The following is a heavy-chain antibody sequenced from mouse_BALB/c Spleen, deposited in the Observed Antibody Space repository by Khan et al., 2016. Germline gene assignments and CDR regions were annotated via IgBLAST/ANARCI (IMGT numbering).Heavy chain of an antibody. J-gene: IGHJ4*01. CDR3: AAYRGMDY. D-gene: IGHD2-14*01. CDR2: INPSTGYT. Sequence: QVQLQQSGAELAKPGASVKMSCKASGYTFTSYWMHWVKQRPGQGLEWIGYINPSTGYTEYNQKFKDKATLTADKSSSTAYMQLSSLTSEDSAVYYCAAYRGMDYWGQGTSVNVSS. V-gene: IGHV1-7*01. CDR1: GYTFTSYW.